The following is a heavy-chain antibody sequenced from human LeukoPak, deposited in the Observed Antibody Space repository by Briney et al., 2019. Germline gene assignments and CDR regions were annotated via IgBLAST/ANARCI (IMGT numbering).Heavy chain of an antibody. CDR3: ARNRGVDY. CDR1: GFIVTNYW. CDR2: INQDGSEK. Sequence: GGSLRLSCAASGFIVTNYWMNWVRQAPGKGLGWVANINQDGSEKYYVDSVKGRFTISRDITKNSVYLQMNSLRVEDTAVYYCARNRGVDYWGQGTLVTVSS. V-gene: IGHV3-7*05. J-gene: IGHJ4*02. D-gene: IGHD2/OR15-2a*01.